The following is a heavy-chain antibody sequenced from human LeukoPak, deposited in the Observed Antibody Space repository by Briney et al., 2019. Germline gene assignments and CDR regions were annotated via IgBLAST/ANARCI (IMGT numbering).Heavy chain of an antibody. Sequence: GGTLRLSCAASGYTFTSYYMHWVRQAPGQGLEWMGIINPSGGSTSYAQKFQGRVTMTRDMSTSTVYMELSSLRSEDTAVYYCARAYRVIRSLSYMDVWGKGTTVTVSS. CDR3: ARAYRVIRSLSYMDV. CDR1: GYTFTSYY. J-gene: IGHJ6*03. CDR2: INPSGGST. V-gene: IGHV1-46*01. D-gene: IGHD3-16*02.